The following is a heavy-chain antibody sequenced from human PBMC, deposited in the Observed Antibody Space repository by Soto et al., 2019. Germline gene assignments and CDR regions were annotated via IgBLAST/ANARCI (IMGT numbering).Heavy chain of an antibody. Sequence: ASVKVSCKASGYTFTGYYMHWVRQAPGQGLEWMGWINPNSGGTNYAQKFQGRVTMTRDTSISTAYMELSRLRSDDTAVYYCARAHPIVVVPAAIYYYYGTDVWGQGTTVTVSS. V-gene: IGHV1-2*02. D-gene: IGHD2-2*01. CDR3: ARAHPIVVVPAAIYYYYGTDV. J-gene: IGHJ6*02. CDR2: INPNSGGT. CDR1: GYTFTGYY.